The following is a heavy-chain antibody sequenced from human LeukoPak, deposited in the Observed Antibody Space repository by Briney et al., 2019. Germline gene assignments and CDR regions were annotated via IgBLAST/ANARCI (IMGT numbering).Heavy chain of an antibody. CDR3: ARGQSLRADY. CDR2: INPNTGDT. J-gene: IGHJ4*02. CDR1: GYTFTGYY. D-gene: IGHD5-24*01. Sequence: ASVKVSCKASGYTFTGYYVHWVRQAPGQGLEWMGWINPNTGDTNYAQKFQGRVTMTSDTSINTAYMELSRLTSDDTAVYYCARGQSLRADYWGQGTLVTVSS. V-gene: IGHV1-2*02.